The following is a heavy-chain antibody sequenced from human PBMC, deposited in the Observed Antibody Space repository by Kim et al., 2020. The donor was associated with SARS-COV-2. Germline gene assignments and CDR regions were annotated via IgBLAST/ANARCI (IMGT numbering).Heavy chain of an antibody. CDR1: GYTFTSYG. Sequence: ASVKVSCKASGYTFTSYGISWVRQAPGQGLEWMGWISAYNGNTNYAQKLQGRVTMTTDTSTSTAYMELRSLRSDDTAVYYCARGYCSGGSCYSKTPYYYYGMDVWGQGTTVTVSS. D-gene: IGHD2-15*01. CDR2: ISAYNGNT. CDR3: ARGYCSGGSCYSKTPYYYYGMDV. V-gene: IGHV1-18*01. J-gene: IGHJ6*02.